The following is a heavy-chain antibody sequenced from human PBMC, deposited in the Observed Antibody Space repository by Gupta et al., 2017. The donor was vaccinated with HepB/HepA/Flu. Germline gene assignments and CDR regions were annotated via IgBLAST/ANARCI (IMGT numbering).Heavy chain of an antibody. CDR1: GFTFSSYW. V-gene: IGHV3-7*01. CDR3: ARVRNDYSNYYYYYMDV. D-gene: IGHD5-12*01. CDR2: IKQDGSEK. J-gene: IGHJ6*03. Sequence: EVQLVESGGGLVQPGGSLRLSCAASGFTFSSYWMSWVRQAPGKGLEWVANIKQDGSEKYYVDSVKGRFTISRDNAKNSLYLQMNSLRAEDTAVYYCARVRNDYSNYYYYYMDVWGKGTTVTVSS.